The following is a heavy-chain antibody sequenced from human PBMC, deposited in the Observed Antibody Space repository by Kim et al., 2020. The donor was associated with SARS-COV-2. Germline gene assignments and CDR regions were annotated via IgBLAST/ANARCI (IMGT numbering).Heavy chain of an antibody. J-gene: IGHJ4*02. CDR2: IKPDGSEK. Sequence: GGSLRLSCAASGITFSTYWMHWIRQTPGKGLEWVATIKPDGSEKTHVDSVKGRFSISRDNAKNSLYLQMNSLRAEDTALYYCAGWFGETWNYWGQGILVIVSS. D-gene: IGHD3-10*01. CDR3: AGWFGETWNY. V-gene: IGHV3-7*01. CDR1: GITFSTYW.